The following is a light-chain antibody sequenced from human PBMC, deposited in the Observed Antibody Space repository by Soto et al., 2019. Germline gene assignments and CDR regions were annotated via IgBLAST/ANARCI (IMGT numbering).Light chain of an antibody. CDR2: DVS. CDR3: CSYAGSYIFV. J-gene: IGLJ1*01. CDR1: SSDVGTYNY. V-gene: IGLV2-11*01. Sequence: QSALIQPRSVSGSPRQSVTISCTGTSSDVGTYNYVSWYRQHPGKAPKLMISDVSKRPSGVPDRFSGSKSDNTASLTISGLQAEDEGDYYCCSYAGSYIFVFGTGTKLTVL.